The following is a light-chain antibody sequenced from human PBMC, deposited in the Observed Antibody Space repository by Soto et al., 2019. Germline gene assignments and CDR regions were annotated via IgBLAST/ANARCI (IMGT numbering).Light chain of an antibody. V-gene: IGKV3-20*01. Sequence: ESMLTQSPGTLSLSPGERATLSCRASQSVSTRYLALYQQKPGQAPRLPIYGASIRATGIPDRFSGSGSGTDFTLTISRLEPEDFAVYYCHQFGSSPPAFTFGQGNKLEI. CDR2: GAS. J-gene: IGKJ2*01. CDR1: QSVSTRY. CDR3: HQFGSSPPAFT.